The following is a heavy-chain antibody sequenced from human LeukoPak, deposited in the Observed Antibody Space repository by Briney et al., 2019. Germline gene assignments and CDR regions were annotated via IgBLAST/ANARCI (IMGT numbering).Heavy chain of an antibody. D-gene: IGHD3-22*01. CDR1: GYTFTGYY. CDR2: LNPKSGGR. Sequence: ASVKVSCKASGYTFTGYYIHWVRQAPGQGLEWMGWLNPKSGGRNYAQKFQGRVSMTRDTSITTAYMDLSSLRFDDSAMYYCARGDFYDSSVYYYDWGQGTLIIVSS. V-gene: IGHV1-2*02. J-gene: IGHJ4*02. CDR3: ARGDFYDSSVYYYD.